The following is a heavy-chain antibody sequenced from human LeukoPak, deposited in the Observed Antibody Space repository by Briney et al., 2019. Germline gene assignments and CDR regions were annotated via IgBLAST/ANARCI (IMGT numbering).Heavy chain of an antibody. D-gene: IGHD3-10*01. J-gene: IGHJ4*02. V-gene: IGHV4-38-2*02. Sequence: SETLSLTCTVSGYSISSGYFWGWIRQPPGKGLEWIGSIYHSGSTYYNPSLKSRVTISVDTSKNQFSLKLSSVTAADTAVYYCARDLRGKFMVRGVIDYWGQGTLVTVSS. CDR2: IYHSGST. CDR3: ARDLRGKFMVRGVIDY. CDR1: GYSISSGYF.